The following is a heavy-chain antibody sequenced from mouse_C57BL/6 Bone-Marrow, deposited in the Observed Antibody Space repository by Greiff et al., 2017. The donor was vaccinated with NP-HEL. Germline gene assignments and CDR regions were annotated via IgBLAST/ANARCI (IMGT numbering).Heavy chain of an antibody. CDR2: SRNKANDYTT. Sequence: EVKVVESGGGLVQSGRSLRLSCATSGFTFSDFYMEWVRQAPGKGLEWIAASRNKANDYTTEYSASVKGRFIVSRDTSQSILYLQMNALRAEDTAIYYCARVARNYYGSSYDYAMDYWGQGTSVTVSS. J-gene: IGHJ4*01. CDR1: GFTFSDFY. CDR3: ARVARNYYGSSYDYAMDY. V-gene: IGHV7-1*01. D-gene: IGHD1-1*01.